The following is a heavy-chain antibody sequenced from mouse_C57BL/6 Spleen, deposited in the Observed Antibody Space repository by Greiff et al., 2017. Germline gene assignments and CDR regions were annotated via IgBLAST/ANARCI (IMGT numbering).Heavy chain of an antibody. V-gene: IGHV1-55*01. CDR3: ARTDYYGYVFAY. CDR1: GYTFTSYW. D-gene: IGHD2-2*01. CDR2: IYPGSGST. Sequence: QVQLQQPGAELVKPGASVKMSCKASGYTFTSYWITWVKQRPGQGLEWIGDIYPGSGSTNYNEKFKSKATLTVDTSSNTAYMQLSSLTSEDSAVYYCARTDYYGYVFAYWGQGTLVTVSA. J-gene: IGHJ3*01.